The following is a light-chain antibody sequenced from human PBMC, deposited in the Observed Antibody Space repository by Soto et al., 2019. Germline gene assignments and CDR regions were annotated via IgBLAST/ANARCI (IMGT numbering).Light chain of an antibody. CDR3: QQYGSSPYT. CDR1: RSVTSSY. J-gene: IGKJ2*01. CDR2: GAS. V-gene: IGKV3-20*01. Sequence: EIVLTQSPGTLSLSPGERATLSCRASRSVTSSYLAWYQQKPGQGPRLLIYGASSMATGIPDRFSASGSGTDFTLTITRLEPEDFAVYYCQQYGSSPYTFGQGTKLEIK.